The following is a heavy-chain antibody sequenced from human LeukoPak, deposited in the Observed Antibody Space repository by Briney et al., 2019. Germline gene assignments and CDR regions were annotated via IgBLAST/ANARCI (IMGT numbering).Heavy chain of an antibody. J-gene: IGHJ4*02. CDR3: ARDGDYDILTGYYSPFDC. Sequence: PGGSLRLSCAASGFTFSSYSMNWVRQAPGKGLEWVSYISSSSSTIYYADSVKGRFTISRDNAKNSLYLQMNSLRAEDTAVYYCARDGDYDILTGYYSPFDCWGQGTLVTVSS. CDR2: ISSSSSTI. V-gene: IGHV3-48*04. D-gene: IGHD3-9*01. CDR1: GFTFSSYS.